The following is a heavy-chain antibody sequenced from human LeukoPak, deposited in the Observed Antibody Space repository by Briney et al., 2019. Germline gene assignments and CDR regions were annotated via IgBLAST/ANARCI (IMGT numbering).Heavy chain of an antibody. D-gene: IGHD3-16*01. J-gene: IGHJ4*02. Sequence: SETLSLTCTVSGGSISSGDYYWSWIRQPPGKGLEWIGYIYYSGSTYYNPSLKSRVTISVDTSKNQFSLKLSSVTAADTAVYYCARGGSGSEFYYWGQGTLVTVSS. V-gene: IGHV4-30-4*08. CDR3: ARGGSGSEFYY. CDR2: IYYSGST. CDR1: GGSISSGDYY.